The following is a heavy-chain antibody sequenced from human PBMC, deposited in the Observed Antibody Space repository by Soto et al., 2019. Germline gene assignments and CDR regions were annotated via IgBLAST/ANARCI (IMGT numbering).Heavy chain of an antibody. CDR2: INPNSGGT. J-gene: IGHJ4*02. Sequence: ASLKVSCKASGYTFSDYYIHWVRQAPGQGLEWMGWINPNSGGTKYAPKFQGGVTMTRDTSITTAYMELSRLRSGDTAVYYCAREPATTKPEGVDFWGQGTLVTVSS. D-gene: IGHD1-7*01. CDR3: AREPATTKPEGVDF. V-gene: IGHV1-2*02. CDR1: GYTFSDYY.